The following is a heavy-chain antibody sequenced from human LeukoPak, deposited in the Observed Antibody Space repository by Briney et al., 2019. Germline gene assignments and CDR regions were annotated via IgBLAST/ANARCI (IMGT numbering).Heavy chain of an antibody. J-gene: IGHJ3*02. CDR3: ARIPTGDTFDI. Sequence: SETLSLTCTVSGGSISTSSCYWGWIRQPPGKGLEWIGTIYYSGSTYYNPSLKSRITISVDTSKNQFSLNLSSVTAADTAVYYCARIPTGDTFDIWGQGTMVTVSS. V-gene: IGHV4-39*07. D-gene: IGHD4-17*01. CDR1: GGSISTSSCY. CDR2: IYYSGST.